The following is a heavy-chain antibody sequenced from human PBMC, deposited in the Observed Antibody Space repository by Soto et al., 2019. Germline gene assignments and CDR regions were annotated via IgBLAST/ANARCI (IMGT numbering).Heavy chain of an antibody. CDR3: VRATYFSDSSGYTRCLDY. CDR1: GFTLSYHY. J-gene: IGHJ4*02. D-gene: IGHD3-22*01. Sequence: PGGSLRLSCAGSGFTLSYHYIDWVRQSPGKGLEWVGRSRDKPQGYSTAYAASVKGRFTTSRDESKNSAYLQMNSLKTEDTAVYYCVRATYFSDSSGYTRCLDYWGQGTLV. CDR2: SRDKPQGYST. V-gene: IGHV3-72*01.